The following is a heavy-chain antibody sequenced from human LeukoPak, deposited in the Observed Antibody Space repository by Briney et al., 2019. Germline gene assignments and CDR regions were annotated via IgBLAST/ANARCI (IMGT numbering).Heavy chain of an antibody. Sequence: GGSLRLSCAASGFTFSSYSMNWVRQAPGKGLEWVSSISSSSSYICYADSVKGRFTISRDNAKNSLYLQMNSLRAEDTAVYYCAPGGSYCSYWGQGTLVTVSS. CDR2: ISSSSSYI. V-gene: IGHV3-21*01. J-gene: IGHJ4*02. CDR1: GFTFSSYS. CDR3: APGGSYCSY. D-gene: IGHD1-26*01.